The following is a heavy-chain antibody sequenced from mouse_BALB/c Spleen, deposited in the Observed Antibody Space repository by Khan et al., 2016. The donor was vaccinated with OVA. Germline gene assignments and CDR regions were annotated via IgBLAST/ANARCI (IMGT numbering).Heavy chain of an antibody. D-gene: IGHD2-14*01. CDR3: ARVGYNGTMDC. V-gene: IGHV9-3-1*01. Sequence: QIQLVQSGPELKKPGETVQISCKASGFTFTNYGMNWVKQAPGKGLKWMGWINTYTGESTFADDFKGRFAFSLETSDSTAYLQINSLKNEDTATLFCARVGYNGTMDCWGQGTSVTVSS. CDR1: GFTFTNYG. CDR2: INTYTGES. J-gene: IGHJ4*01.